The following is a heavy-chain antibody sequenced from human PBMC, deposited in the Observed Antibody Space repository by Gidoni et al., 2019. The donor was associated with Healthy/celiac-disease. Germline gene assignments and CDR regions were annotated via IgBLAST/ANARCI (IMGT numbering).Heavy chain of an antibody. CDR2: IKQDGSEK. CDR1: GLTFSSIL. Sequence: EVQLVESGGGLVQPGGSLRLSCAASGLTFSSILMSWFRQAPGKGQEREANIKQDGSEKYYVDSVKGRLTNSRDNAKNSLYLKMNSVRAEDTAVYYCARRITMVRGVPTFYYYYGMDVWGQGTTVTVSS. D-gene: IGHD3-10*01. J-gene: IGHJ6*02. CDR3: ARRITMVRGVPTFYYYYGMDV. V-gene: IGHV3-7*05.